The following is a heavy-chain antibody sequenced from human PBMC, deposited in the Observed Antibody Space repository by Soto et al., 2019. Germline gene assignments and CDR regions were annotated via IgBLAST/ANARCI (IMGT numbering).Heavy chain of an antibody. D-gene: IGHD6-19*01. CDR1: GLTFSKYW. Sequence: EVQLVESGGGLVQPGGSLRLSCATSGLTFSKYWMTWVRQAPGKGLEWVATIKHDGSEKSNLDSVGGRFTIPRDNAKNSRSLQMNSLRVEDTAVYFCASVPGSPGYHGLDVWGQGTTVTVSS. CDR2: IKHDGSEK. J-gene: IGHJ6*02. V-gene: IGHV3-7*03. CDR3: ASVPGSPGYHGLDV.